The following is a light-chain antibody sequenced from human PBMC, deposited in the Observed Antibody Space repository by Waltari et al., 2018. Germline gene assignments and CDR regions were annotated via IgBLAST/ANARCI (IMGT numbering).Light chain of an antibody. CDR1: SSDVGAYNY. Sequence: QSALTQPPSASGSPGQSVPISCTGTSSDVGAYNYVSWYQQYPGKAPKLIIYEVTNRPSGVPDRFSGSKSGNTASLTVSGLQADDEADYYCCSHGGSNNFYIFGTGTTVTVL. CDR3: CSHGGSNNFYI. CDR2: EVT. V-gene: IGLV2-8*01. J-gene: IGLJ1*01.